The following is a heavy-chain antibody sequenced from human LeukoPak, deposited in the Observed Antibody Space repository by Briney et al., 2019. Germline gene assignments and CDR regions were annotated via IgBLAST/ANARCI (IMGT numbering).Heavy chain of an antibody. V-gene: IGHV1-46*01. J-gene: IGHJ4*02. D-gene: IGHD6-19*01. CDR1: GYTFTSYY. Sequence: ASVKVSCKASGYTFTSYYMHWVRQAPGQGLEWMGIINPSGGSTSYAQKFQGRVTMTRDTSTSTVYMELSSLRSEDAAVYYCARVRYHSSGWYPLDYWGQGTLVTVSS. CDR2: INPSGGST. CDR3: ARVRYHSSGWYPLDY.